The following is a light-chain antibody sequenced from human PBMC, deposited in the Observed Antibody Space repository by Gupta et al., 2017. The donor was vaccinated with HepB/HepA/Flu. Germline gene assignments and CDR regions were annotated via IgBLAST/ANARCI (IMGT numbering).Light chain of an antibody. CDR2: SAS. CDR3: QQYGTSPRIT. Sequence: EIVLTQSPGTLSLSPGERATLFCSASQTIRSDYLAWYQQKPGQAPRLLISSASIRATGIPDRFTGSGSGTDFTLTISRLEPEDFAVYYYQQYGTSPRITFGQGTRLEIK. CDR1: QTIRSDY. V-gene: IGKV3-20*01. J-gene: IGKJ5*01.